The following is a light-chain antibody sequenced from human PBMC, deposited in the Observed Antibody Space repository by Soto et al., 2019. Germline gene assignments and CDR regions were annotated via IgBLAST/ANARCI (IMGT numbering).Light chain of an antibody. CDR2: EVN. CDR1: GSDVGDSSH. Sequence: QSALTQPRSVSGSPGQSVTISCTATGSDVGDSSHVSWYQLHPGKAPKLMIYEVNNRPSGVPDRFSGSKSGSTASLTISGLQAEDEAEYYCATWDDSLSGPVFGGGTKLTVL. V-gene: IGLV2-11*01. CDR3: ATWDDSLSGPV. J-gene: IGLJ3*02.